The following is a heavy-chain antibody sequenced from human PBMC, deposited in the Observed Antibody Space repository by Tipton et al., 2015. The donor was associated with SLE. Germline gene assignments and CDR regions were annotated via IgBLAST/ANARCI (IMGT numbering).Heavy chain of an antibody. CDR3: TRGDSYDGILYFDS. V-gene: IGHV3-53*04. Sequence: QLVQSGGGLAQPGWSLKLSCEVSGFSVRDTYMSWVRRAPGKGLEWVSLLYSDGRTSYADSVRGRFTISRDTPENKIYLEMIALRPEDTAVYYCTRGDSYDGILYFDSWGQGTQVTVSS. D-gene: IGHD3-22*01. J-gene: IGHJ4*02. CDR2: LYSDGRT. CDR1: GFSVRDTY.